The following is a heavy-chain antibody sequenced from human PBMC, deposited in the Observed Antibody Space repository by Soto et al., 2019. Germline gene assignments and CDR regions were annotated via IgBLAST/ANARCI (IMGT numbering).Heavy chain of an antibody. J-gene: IGHJ4*02. CDR1: GFTFTNYW. Sequence: PGESLKISCWGSGFTFTNYWIAWVRQMTGKGLEWMGIIYPGDSDISYSPSFQGQVTISAVKSINTAYLHWSSLKASDTAIYYCANHEGYSSSTTCSNFDSWGQGTLVTVCS. CDR2: IYPGDSDI. D-gene: IGHD2-2*01. V-gene: IGHV5-51*01. CDR3: ANHEGYSSSTTCSNFDS.